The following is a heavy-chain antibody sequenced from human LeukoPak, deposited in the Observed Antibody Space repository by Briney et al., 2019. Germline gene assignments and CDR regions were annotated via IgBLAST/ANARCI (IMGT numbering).Heavy chain of an antibody. CDR2: IRYDGSNT. J-gene: IGHJ2*01. CDR3: ARAPQQEIQYCYFDL. CDR1: GFTFSNYG. D-gene: IGHD5-18*01. V-gene: IGHV3-30*02. Sequence: PGGSLRLSCAASGFTFSNYGMHWVRQAPGKGLEWVASIRYDGSNTYYADSVKGRFTISRDNAKNSLYLQMNSLRDEDTAVYYCARAPQQEIQYCYFDLWGRGTLVTVSS.